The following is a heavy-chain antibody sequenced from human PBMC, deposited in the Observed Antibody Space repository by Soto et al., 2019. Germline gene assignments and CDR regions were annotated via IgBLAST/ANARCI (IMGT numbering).Heavy chain of an antibody. V-gene: IGHV4-39*07. CDR3: ASCGSGSYPRFDP. J-gene: IGHJ5*02. Sequence: TSETLSLTCTVSGGSISRSSYYWGWIRQPPGKGLEWIGSIYYSGSTYYNPSLKSRVTISVDTSKNQFSLKLSSVTAADTAVYYCASCGSGSYPRFDPWGQGTLVTVSS. CDR1: GGSISRSSYY. CDR2: IYYSGST. D-gene: IGHD3-10*01.